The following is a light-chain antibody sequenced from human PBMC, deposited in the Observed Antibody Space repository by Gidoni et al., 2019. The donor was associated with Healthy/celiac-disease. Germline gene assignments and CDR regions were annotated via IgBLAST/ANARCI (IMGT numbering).Light chain of an antibody. Sequence: IHMTPSPSSLSASVGDRVTLPCRASQSISSYLDWYQQKPGKAPKLLIYAAASLQSGVPSRFSGSGSGTDFTLKISSLQPEDFATYYCQQSYSIPYTFGEGTKMEIK. V-gene: IGKV1-39*01. CDR1: QSISSY. J-gene: IGKJ2*01. CDR3: QQSYSIPYT. CDR2: AAA.